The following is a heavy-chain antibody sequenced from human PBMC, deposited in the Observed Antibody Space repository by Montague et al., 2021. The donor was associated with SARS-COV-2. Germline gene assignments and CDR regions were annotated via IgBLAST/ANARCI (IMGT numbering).Heavy chain of an antibody. D-gene: IGHD3-3*01. Sequence: SETLSLTCTVSGASISSSNYYWGWIRQPPGKGLEWIATIHYSGSTYYKPSLKSRLTISVDTSKNRFSLRLSSVTAADTAVYYCARGDFGVLIIPYYYYYMDVWGKGTTATVSS. CDR3: ARGDFGVLIIPYYYYYMDV. CDR1: GASISSSNYY. J-gene: IGHJ6*03. V-gene: IGHV4-39*01. CDR2: IHYSGST.